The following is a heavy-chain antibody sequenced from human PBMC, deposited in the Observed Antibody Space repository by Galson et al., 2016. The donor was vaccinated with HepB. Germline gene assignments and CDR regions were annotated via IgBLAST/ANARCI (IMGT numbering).Heavy chain of an antibody. D-gene: IGHD2-15*01. V-gene: IGHV4-4*02. CDR3: ARRMVGGGPWTH. CDR2: IHHSGGT. J-gene: IGHJ4*02. Sequence: SETLSLTCAVSGASVSSTNWWSWVRQSPGKGLEWIGEIHHSGGTKYNPSLKSRVTMSIENSKNHFTLKMTSVTAADTAVYYCARRMVGGGPWTHWGQGTLVIVSS. CDR1: GASVSSTNW.